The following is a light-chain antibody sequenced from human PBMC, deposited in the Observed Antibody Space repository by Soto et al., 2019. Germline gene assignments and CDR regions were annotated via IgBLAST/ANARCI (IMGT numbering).Light chain of an antibody. V-gene: IGLV1-51*01. CDR1: SSNIGNNY. Sequence: SVLTQPPSLSAAPGQKVTISCSGSSSNIGNNYVSWYQHLPGTAPRLLIYNTDGRPSGIPDRFSGSKSGTSATLGITGLQTGDEADYYCGTWDSGLSVVLFGGGTKLTVL. CDR2: NTD. J-gene: IGLJ2*01. CDR3: GTWDSGLSVVL.